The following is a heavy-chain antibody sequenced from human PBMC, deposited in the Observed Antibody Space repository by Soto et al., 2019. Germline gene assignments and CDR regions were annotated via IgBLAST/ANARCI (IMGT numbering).Heavy chain of an antibody. J-gene: IGHJ4*02. CDR2: ISAYNGNT. CDR1: GYTFTSYG. Sequence: QGQLVQSGAEVKKPGASVKVSCKASGYTFTSYGISWVRQAPGQGLEWMGWISAYNGNTNYAQKLQGRVTMTTDTSTITAYMEQRSLIYDDTTVYYRACDYPASLNWGQGTLVTVSS. V-gene: IGHV1-18*01. CDR3: ACDYPASLN. D-gene: IGHD4-17*01.